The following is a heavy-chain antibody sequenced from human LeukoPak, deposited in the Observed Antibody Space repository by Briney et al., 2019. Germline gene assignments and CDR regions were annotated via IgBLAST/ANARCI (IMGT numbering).Heavy chain of an antibody. V-gene: IGHV1-69*04. CDR1: GGTFSSYA. J-gene: IGHJ4*02. CDR2: IIPILGIA. Sequence: ASVKVSCKASGGTFSSYAISWVRQAPGQGLEWMGRIIPILGIANYAQKFQGRVTITADKSTSTAYMELSSLRSGDTAVYYCASTVGATFRFDYWGQGTLVTVSS. CDR3: ASTVGATFRFDY. D-gene: IGHD1-26*01.